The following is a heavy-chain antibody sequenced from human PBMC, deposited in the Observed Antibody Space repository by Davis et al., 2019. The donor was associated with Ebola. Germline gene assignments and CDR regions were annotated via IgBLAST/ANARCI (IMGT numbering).Heavy chain of an antibody. J-gene: IGHJ3*02. D-gene: IGHD1-1*01. V-gene: IGHV5-51*01. CDR1: GYSFTSHW. Sequence: GESLKISCKGSGYSFTSHWIGWVRQMPGKGLEWMGIIYTGDSDTRYSPSFRGQVTISADRSIKTAFLQWSSLKASDTAMYYCASLRRTITGMDDGFDIWGQGTMVTVSS. CDR3: ASLRRTITGMDDGFDI. CDR2: IYTGDSDT.